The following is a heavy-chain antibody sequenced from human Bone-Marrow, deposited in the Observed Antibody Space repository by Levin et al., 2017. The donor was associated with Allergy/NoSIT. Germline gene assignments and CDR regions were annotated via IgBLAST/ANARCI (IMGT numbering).Heavy chain of an antibody. Sequence: SQTLSLTCSVSGGSVSSGTYYWSWIRRPPGKGLEWIGYINYRGVTKYNPSLKSRVTISVDTSKNEFSLIVTSVTAADTAVYYCARNRIIVSGGNDYYYGMDVWGQGTTVTVSS. J-gene: IGHJ6*02. V-gene: IGHV4-61*01. CDR2: INYRGVT. CDR3: ARNRIIVSGGNDYYYGMDV. CDR1: GGSVSSGTYY. D-gene: IGHD5/OR15-5a*01.